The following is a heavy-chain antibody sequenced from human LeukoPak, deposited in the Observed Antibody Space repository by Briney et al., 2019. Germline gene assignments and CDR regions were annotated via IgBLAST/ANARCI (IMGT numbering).Heavy chain of an antibody. D-gene: IGHD3-10*01. Sequence: GGSLRLSCAASGITFSSYGMSWVRQAPGKGLEWVSYISGSGNTIHYADSVRGRFTISRDNAKNSLYLLMNSLGAGDTAVYYCARESRLDYYSGSYTDYWGQGTLVTVSS. CDR1: GITFSSYG. V-gene: IGHV3-48*03. CDR3: ARESRLDYYSGSYTDY. J-gene: IGHJ4*02. CDR2: ISGSGNTI.